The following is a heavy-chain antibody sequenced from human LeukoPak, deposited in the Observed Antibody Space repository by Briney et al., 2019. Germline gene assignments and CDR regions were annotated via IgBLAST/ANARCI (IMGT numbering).Heavy chain of an antibody. J-gene: IGHJ4*02. CDR2: IYYSGSH. D-gene: IGHD3-10*01. V-gene: IGHV4-39*01. CDR3: ASQDERITMVRGVIRFDY. CDR1: GGSISSSSYY. Sequence: PSETLSLTCTVSGGSISSSSYYWGWIRQPPGKGLEWIGSIYYSGSHYYNPSLKSRVTISVDTSKNQFSLKLSSVTAADTAVYYCASQDERITMVRGVIRFDYWGQGTLVTVSS.